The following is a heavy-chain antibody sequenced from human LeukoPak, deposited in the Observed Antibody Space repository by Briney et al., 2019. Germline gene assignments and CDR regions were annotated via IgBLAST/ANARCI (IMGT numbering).Heavy chain of an antibody. Sequence: ASVKVSCKASGYTFTGYYMHWVRQAPGQGLEWMGWINPNSGGTNYAQKFQGRVTMTRDTSISTAYMELSRLRPDDTAVYYCARDYYGSSWYAPGAFDYWGQGTLVTVSS. J-gene: IGHJ4*02. CDR1: GYTFTGYY. CDR2: INPNSGGT. D-gene: IGHD6-13*01. V-gene: IGHV1-2*02. CDR3: ARDYYGSSWYAPGAFDY.